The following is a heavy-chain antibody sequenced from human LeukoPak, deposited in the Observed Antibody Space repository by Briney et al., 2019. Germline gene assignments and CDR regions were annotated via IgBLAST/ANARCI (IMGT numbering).Heavy chain of an antibody. Sequence: PGRSLRLSCAASGFTFSSYGMPWVRQAPGKGLEWVAVISYDGSNKYYADSVKGRFTISRDNSKNTLYLQMNSLRAEDTAVYYCAKNSPDAFDIWGQGTMVTVSS. CDR3: AKNSPDAFDI. D-gene: IGHD1-7*01. J-gene: IGHJ3*02. V-gene: IGHV3-30*18. CDR1: GFTFSSYG. CDR2: ISYDGSNK.